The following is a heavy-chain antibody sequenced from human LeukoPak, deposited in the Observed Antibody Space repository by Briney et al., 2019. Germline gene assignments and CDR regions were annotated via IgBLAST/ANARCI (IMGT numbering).Heavy chain of an antibody. CDR2: IKHSGST. V-gene: IGHV4-34*01. J-gene: IGHJ6*02. CDR3: ARGRSGTTFYYYYYGMDV. CDR1: GGSFSGYY. D-gene: IGHD1-1*01. Sequence: PSETLSLTCAVYGGSFSGYYWSWIRQPPGKGLEWIGEIKHSGSTNYNPSLKSRVTISVDTSKNQFSLKLSSVTAADTAVYYCARGRSGTTFYYYYYGMDVWGQGTTVTVSS.